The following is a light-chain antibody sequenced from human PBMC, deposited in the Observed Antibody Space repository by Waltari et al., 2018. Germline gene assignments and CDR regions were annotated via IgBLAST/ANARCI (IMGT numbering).Light chain of an antibody. V-gene: IGKV1-5*03. J-gene: IGKJ2*01. CDR1: QNIITW. CDR2: TAS. Sequence: DIQMTQSPSTLSVSVGDRVTITCRASQNIITWLAWYQQKPGKPPRLLVHTASILETGVPSRFSGSGSGTTFTLTINSRQPDDLATYYCQQYDDFPSTFGQGTKLEIK. CDR3: QQYDDFPST.